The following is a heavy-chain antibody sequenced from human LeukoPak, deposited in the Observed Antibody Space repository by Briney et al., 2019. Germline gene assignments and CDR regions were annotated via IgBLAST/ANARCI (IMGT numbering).Heavy chain of an antibody. D-gene: IGHD3-22*01. CDR2: ISAYNGNT. Sequence: ASVKVSCKASGYTFTTYGLSWVRQAPGQGLEWMGWISAYNGNTNYAQNLQGRVTMTTDTSTSTAYMELRSLRSDDTAVYYCAGPSNGYYYSFDYWGQGTLVTVSS. CDR3: AGPSNGYYYSFDY. J-gene: IGHJ4*02. V-gene: IGHV1-18*01. CDR1: GYTFTTYG.